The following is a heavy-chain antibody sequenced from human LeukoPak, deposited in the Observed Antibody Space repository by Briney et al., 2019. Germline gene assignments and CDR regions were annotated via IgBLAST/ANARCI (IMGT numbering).Heavy chain of an antibody. J-gene: IGHJ1*01. V-gene: IGHV3-23*01. CDR2: ISGSGGNS. Sequence: GGSLRLSCAASGFTFNNYAMSWVRQAPGKGPEWVSGISGSGGNSYYADSVKGRFTISRDNSKNTLYLQMNSLRADDTAVYYCARALSQELIRFSQDWGQGTLVSVSS. D-gene: IGHD1-1*01. CDR1: GFTFNNYA. CDR3: ARALSQELIRFSQD.